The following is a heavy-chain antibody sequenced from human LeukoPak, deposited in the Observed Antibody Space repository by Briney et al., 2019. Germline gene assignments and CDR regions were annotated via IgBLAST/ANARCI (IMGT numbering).Heavy chain of an antibody. D-gene: IGHD1-26*01. J-gene: IGHJ4*02. CDR3: ARAPGSPQSRTPDY. CDR1: GFTFSSYG. CDR2: ISYDVSGK. Sequence: GGSLRLSCAASGFTFSSYGMHWVRQAPGKGLEWVAFISYDVSGKYYADSVKGRFTISRDNAKNSLYLQMNSLGDEDTAVYYCARAPGSPQSRTPDYWGQGTLVTVSS. V-gene: IGHV3-30*03.